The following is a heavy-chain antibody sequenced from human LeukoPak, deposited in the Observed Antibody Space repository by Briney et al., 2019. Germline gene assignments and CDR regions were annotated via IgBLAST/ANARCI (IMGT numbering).Heavy chain of an antibody. Sequence: GGSLRLSCAATGFSFSTYWMAWVRQAPGKGLEWVANIKGDESARHEADSVKGRFTISRDNAQRSVYLQMSRLRGEDTGVYYCARDVGGSLDYWGQGTLVTVSS. J-gene: IGHJ4*02. CDR2: IKGDESAR. CDR3: ARDVGGSLDY. V-gene: IGHV3-7*01. D-gene: IGHD1-26*01. CDR1: GFSFSTYW.